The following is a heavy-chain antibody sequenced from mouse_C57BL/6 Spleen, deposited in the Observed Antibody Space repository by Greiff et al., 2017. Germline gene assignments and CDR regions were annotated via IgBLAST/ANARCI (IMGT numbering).Heavy chain of an antibody. D-gene: IGHD1-1*01. Sequence: QVQLQQPGAELVMPGASVKLSCKASGYTFTSYWMHWVKQRPGQGLEWIGELDPSDSYTNYNQKFKGKSTLTVDKSSSTAYMQLSSLTSEDSAVYYCARSYYDDYAMDYWGQGTSVTVSS. CDR1: GYTFTSYW. CDR3: ARSYYDDYAMDY. V-gene: IGHV1-69*01. CDR2: LDPSDSYT. J-gene: IGHJ4*01.